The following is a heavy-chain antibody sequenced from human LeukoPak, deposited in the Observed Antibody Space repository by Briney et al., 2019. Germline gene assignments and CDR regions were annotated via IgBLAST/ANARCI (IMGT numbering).Heavy chain of an antibody. J-gene: IGHJ3*02. CDR2: IIPIFGTA. CDR3: ARSGYYDSSEHAFDI. V-gene: IGHV1-69*05. CDR1: GGTFSSYA. Sequence: ASVKVSCKASGGTFSSYAISRVRQAPGQGLEWMGGIIPIFGTANYAQKFQGRVTITTDESTSTAYMELSSLRSEDTAVYYCARSGYYDSSEHAFDIWGQGTMVTVSS. D-gene: IGHD3-22*01.